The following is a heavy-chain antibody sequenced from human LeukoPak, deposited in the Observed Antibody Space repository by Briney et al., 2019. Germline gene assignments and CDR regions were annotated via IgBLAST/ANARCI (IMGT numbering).Heavy chain of an antibody. CDR2: IYYSGST. CDR1: GGSISSGDYY. D-gene: IGHD3-22*01. CDR3: ARVDSSPHYFDY. J-gene: IGHJ4*02. V-gene: IGHV4-30-4*02. Sequence: SDTLSLTCTVSGGSISSGDYYWSWIRQPPGKGLEWIGYIYYSGSTYYNPSLKSRVTISVDTSKNQFSLKLSSVTAADTVVYYCARVDSSPHYFDYWGQGTLVTVSS.